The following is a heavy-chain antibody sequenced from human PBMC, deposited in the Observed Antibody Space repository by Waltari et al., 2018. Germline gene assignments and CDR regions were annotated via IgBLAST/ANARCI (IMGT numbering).Heavy chain of an antibody. CDR1: GFSLSTSGVG. Sequence: QITLKESGPTLVKPTQTLTLTCTFSGFSLSTSGVGVGWIRQPPGKALEWLALIYWNDDKRYSPSLKSRLTITKDTSKNQGVLTMTNMDPVDTATYYCAHRANGVAGTRENWFDPWGQGTLVTVSS. CDR3: AHRANGVAGTRENWFDP. D-gene: IGHD6-19*01. J-gene: IGHJ5*02. V-gene: IGHV2-5*01. CDR2: IYWNDDK.